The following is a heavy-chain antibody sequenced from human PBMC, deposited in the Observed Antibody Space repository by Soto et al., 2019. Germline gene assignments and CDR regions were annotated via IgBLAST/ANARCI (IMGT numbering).Heavy chain of an antibody. CDR1: GFTFSSYA. V-gene: IGHV3-30*02. D-gene: IGHD6-19*01. Sequence: GGSLRLSCAASGFTFSSYAMSWVRQAPGKGLEWVALIWYDGTKQYYADSVKGRFAISRDNSKNTLYLQMSSLRAEDTALYYCVKEGYMRSDWYGQFDYWGQGALVTVSS. J-gene: IGHJ4*02. CDR3: VKEGYMRSDWYGQFDY. CDR2: IWYDGTKQ.